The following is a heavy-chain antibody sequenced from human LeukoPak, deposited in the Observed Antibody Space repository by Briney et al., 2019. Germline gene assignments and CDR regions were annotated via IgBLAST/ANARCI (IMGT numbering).Heavy chain of an antibody. CDR2: IHTAGDT. D-gene: IGHD6-13*01. CDR3: ARDGSSWYFDY. CDR1: GFTFNNYD. Sequence: GGSLRLSCAASGFTFNNYDMHWVRQTTGEGLEWVSSIHTAGDTHYSGSAKGRFTISRDNSKNTVYLQMNSLRAEDTAVYFCARDGSSWYFDYWGQGTLVTVSS. V-gene: IGHV3-13*01. J-gene: IGHJ4*02.